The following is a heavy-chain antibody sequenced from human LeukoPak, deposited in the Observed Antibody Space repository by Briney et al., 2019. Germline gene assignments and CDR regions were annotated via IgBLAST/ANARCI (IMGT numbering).Heavy chain of an antibody. CDR1: GFTFSSYA. D-gene: IGHD6-13*01. J-gene: IGHJ6*03. CDR3: AKDRRRWYPRNYYYMDV. V-gene: IGHV3-23*01. Sequence: GGSLRLSCAASGFTFSSYAMSWVRQAPGKGLEWVSAISGSGGSTYYADSVKGRFTISRDNSKNTLYLQMNSLRAEDTAVYYCAKDRRRWYPRNYYYMDVWGKGTTVTVSS. CDR2: ISGSGGST.